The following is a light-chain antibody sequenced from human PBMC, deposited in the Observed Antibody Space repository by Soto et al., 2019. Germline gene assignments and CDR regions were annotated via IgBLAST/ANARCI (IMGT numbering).Light chain of an antibody. CDR3: QQSHTYYPYT. CDR1: QSISRW. CDR2: KAS. V-gene: IGKV1-5*03. J-gene: IGKJ2*01. Sequence: DIQMTQYPSTLSASIGDRVAITCRGSQSISRWLAWYQQKSGTAPKLLIYKASTLQSGVPPRFSGSGSGTEFTLTISSLQPDDFATYYCQQSHTYYPYTFGQGTKVDIK.